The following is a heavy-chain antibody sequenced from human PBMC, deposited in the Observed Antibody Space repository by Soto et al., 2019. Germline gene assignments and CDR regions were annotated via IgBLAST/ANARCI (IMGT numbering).Heavy chain of an antibody. CDR3: ARWRGTGRYNWFAP. J-gene: IGHJ5*02. D-gene: IGHD3-3*01. CDR1: GYTFTSSG. CDR2: ISAYNGNT. Sequence: ASVKVSCKASGYTFTSSGISWERQAPGQGLEWMGWISAYNGNTNYAQKLQGRVTMTTDTSTSTAYMELRSLRSDDTGVYYCARWRGTGRYNWFAPWVQGTLVTVSS. V-gene: IGHV1-18*04.